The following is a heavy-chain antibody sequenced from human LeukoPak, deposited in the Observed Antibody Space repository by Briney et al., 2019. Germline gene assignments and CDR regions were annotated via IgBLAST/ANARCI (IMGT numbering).Heavy chain of an antibody. CDR3: ARVGRDGYNYDYYYYMDV. Sequence: SGTLSLTCAVSGGSISSSNWWSWVRQPPGKGLEWIGEIYHSGSTNYNPSLKSRVTISVDKSKNQFSLKPSSVTAADTAVYYCARVGRDGYNYDYYYYMDVWGKGTTVTISS. CDR1: GGSISSSNW. V-gene: IGHV4-4*02. J-gene: IGHJ6*03. CDR2: IYHSGST. D-gene: IGHD5-24*01.